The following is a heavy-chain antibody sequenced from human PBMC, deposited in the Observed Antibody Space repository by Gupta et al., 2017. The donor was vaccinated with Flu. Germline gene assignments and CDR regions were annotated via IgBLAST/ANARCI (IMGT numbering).Heavy chain of an antibody. Sequence: EVQLVESGGGLVQPGRSLRLSCEASGFTFEDYAMHWVRQATGKGLEWVSGISWNSGSIGYADSVKGRFTISRDNAKNSLYLQMNSLRAEDTALYYCAKMDSNYPLNYYYGMDVWGQGTTVTGSS. V-gene: IGHV3-9*01. CDR2: ISWNSGSI. CDR3: AKMDSNYPLNYYYGMDV. CDR1: GFTFEDYA. J-gene: IGHJ6*02. D-gene: IGHD4-4*01.